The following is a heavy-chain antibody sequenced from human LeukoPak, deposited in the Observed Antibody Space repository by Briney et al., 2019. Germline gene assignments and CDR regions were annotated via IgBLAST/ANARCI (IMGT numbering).Heavy chain of an antibody. J-gene: IGHJ6*03. CDR3: ARVAYRYVINDWSRTGLGAYPTKYYYHMDV. D-gene: IGHD5-18*01. Sequence: SETLSLTCAVYGGSFSDYYWSWIRQPPGKGLEWIGEINPSGSTNYSPSLKSRVTISVDTSKNQFSLKPSSVAAADTAVYFCARVAYRYVINDWSRTGLGAYPTKYYYHMDVWDKGTTVTVSS. CDR1: GGSFSDYY. CDR2: INPSGST. V-gene: IGHV4-34*01.